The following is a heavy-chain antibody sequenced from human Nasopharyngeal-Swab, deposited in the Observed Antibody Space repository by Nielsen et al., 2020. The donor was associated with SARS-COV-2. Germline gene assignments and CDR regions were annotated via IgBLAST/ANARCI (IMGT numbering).Heavy chain of an antibody. CDR3: ASSIVVVVAALDAFDI. D-gene: IGHD2-15*01. CDR1: GFTVSSNY. Sequence: GESLTISCAASGFTVSSNYMSWVRPAPGKGLEWVSVIYSGGSTYYADSVKGRFTISRDNSKNTLYLQMNSLRAEDTAVYYCASSIVVVVAALDAFDIWGQGTMVTVSS. V-gene: IGHV3-66*01. J-gene: IGHJ3*02. CDR2: IYSGGST.